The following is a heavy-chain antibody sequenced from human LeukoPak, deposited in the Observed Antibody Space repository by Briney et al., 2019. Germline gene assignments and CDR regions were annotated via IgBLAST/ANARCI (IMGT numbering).Heavy chain of an antibody. CDR2: IDVSGGNT. D-gene: IGHD3-16*02. CDR3: ARSSYDYVWGSYRSAEYFQH. CDR1: GFTFSSEA. Sequence: PGGSLRLSCAASGFTFSSEAMSWVRQAPGKRLGWVSTIDVSGGNTHYSHPVKGRFTIPRDNSKSTLYLQMNSLRAEDTAVYYCARSSYDYVWGSYRSAEYFQHWGQGTLVTVSS. J-gene: IGHJ1*01. V-gene: IGHV3-23*01.